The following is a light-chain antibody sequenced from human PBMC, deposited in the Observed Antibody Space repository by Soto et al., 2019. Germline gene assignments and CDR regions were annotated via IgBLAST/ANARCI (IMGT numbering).Light chain of an antibody. CDR1: QSVSSSY. CDR3: QHYGSSPPMYT. Sequence: EIVLTQSPGTLSLSPGERATLSCRASQSVSSSYLAWYQQKPGQAPSLLLYGASSRATGIPDRFSGSGSGTDFILTITRLEPEDFAVYYCQHYGSSPPMYTFGQGTKLEIK. J-gene: IGKJ2*01. CDR2: GAS. V-gene: IGKV3-20*01.